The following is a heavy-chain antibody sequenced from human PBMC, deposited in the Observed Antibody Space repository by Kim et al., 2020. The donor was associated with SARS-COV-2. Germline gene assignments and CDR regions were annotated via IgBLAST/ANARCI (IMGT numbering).Heavy chain of an antibody. J-gene: IGHJ5*02. CDR1: GYTFSMYI. V-gene: IGHV1-3*01. CDR2: INAGNGNT. CDR3: ARDEERRVRGFAP. Sequence: ASVKVSCKASGYTFSMYIMHWVRQAPGQRLEWMGWINAGNGNTKYSQKFQGRVTITRDKSASTVYMELSSLRSEDTAVYYCARDEERRVRGFAPWGQGTL. D-gene: IGHD1-1*01.